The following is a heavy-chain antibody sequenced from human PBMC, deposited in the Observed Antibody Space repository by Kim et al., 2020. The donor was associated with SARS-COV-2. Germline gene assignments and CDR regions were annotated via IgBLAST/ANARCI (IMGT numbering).Heavy chain of an antibody. CDR3: AKAGGTWELRGVDY. CDR1: GFTFSSYG. Sequence: GGSLRLSCAASGFTFSSYGIHWVRQAPGKGLEWVAVISYDGSNKYYADSVKGRFTISRDNSKNTLYLQMTSMRSEDTAVYYCAKAGGTWELRGVDYWGQG. J-gene: IGHJ4*02. CDR2: ISYDGSNK. V-gene: IGHV3-30*18. D-gene: IGHD1-7*01.